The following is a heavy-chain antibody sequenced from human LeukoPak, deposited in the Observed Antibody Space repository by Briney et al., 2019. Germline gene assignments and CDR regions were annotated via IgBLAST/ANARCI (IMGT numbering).Heavy chain of an antibody. CDR3: ARDDVAAAGLPDY. V-gene: IGHV3-21*01. CDR2: ISSGSNYM. J-gene: IGHJ4*02. CDR1: GFTFSRYS. D-gene: IGHD6-13*01. Sequence: GGSLRLSCAASGFTFSRYSMNWVRQAPGKGLEWVSSISSGSNYMYYADSVKGRFTISRDNAKNSLYLQMNSLRAEDTAVYYCARDDVAAAGLPDYWGQGTLVTVSS.